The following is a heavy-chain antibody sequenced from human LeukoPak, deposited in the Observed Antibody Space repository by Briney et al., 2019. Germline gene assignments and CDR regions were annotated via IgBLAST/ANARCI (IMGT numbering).Heavy chain of an antibody. Sequence: SETLSLTCTVSGYSISSGYYWGWIRQPPGKGLEWIGSIYHSGSTYYNPSLKSRVTISVDTSKNQFSLKLSSVTAADTAVYYCARPRGGYCSGGSCYWFDPWGQGTLVTVSS. V-gene: IGHV4-38-2*02. CDR3: ARPRGGYCSGGSCYWFDP. CDR2: IYHSGST. CDR1: GYSISSGYY. J-gene: IGHJ5*02. D-gene: IGHD2-15*01.